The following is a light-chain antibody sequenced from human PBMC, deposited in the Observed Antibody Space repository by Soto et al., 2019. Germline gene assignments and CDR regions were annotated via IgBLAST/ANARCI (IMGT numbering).Light chain of an antibody. CDR2: GAS. CDR1: QSVSSN. CDR3: QQYTNWLLIT. V-gene: IGKV3-15*01. Sequence: EIVMTQSPATLSVSPGQRATLSCRASQSVSSNLAWYQQKPGQAPRLLIYGASTRATGIPARFSGSGSGTELTLTISSLQSEDFAVHYCQQYTNWLLITFGHGTRLEIK. J-gene: IGKJ5*01.